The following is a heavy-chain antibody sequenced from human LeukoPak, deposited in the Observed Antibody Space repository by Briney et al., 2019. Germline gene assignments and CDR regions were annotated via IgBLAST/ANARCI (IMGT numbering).Heavy chain of an antibody. CDR2: MYGDMRDI. CDR3: ARDLGLRGST. CDR1: GLTFSNSW. V-gene: IGHV3-74*01. D-gene: IGHD5-12*01. Sequence: GGSLRLSCEASGLTFSNSWMHWVRQVPGRGLVWVSRMYGDMRDISYADSVRGRFTISRDNAKNTVYLQMNSLRGEDTAVYYCARDLGLRGSTWGQGTLVTVSS. J-gene: IGHJ5*02.